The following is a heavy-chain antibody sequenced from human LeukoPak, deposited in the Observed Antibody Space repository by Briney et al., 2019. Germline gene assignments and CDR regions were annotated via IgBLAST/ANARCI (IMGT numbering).Heavy chain of an antibody. CDR1: GFTFSSYS. J-gene: IGHJ6*03. Sequence: QPGGSLRLSCAASGFTFSSYSMNWVRQAPGKGLEWVSYISSSSSTIYYADSVKGRFTISRDNAKNSLYLQMNSLRAEDTAVYYCARKGDYEYYYYYYYMDVWGKGTTVTVSS. D-gene: IGHD4-17*01. V-gene: IGHV3-48*01. CDR2: ISSSSSTI. CDR3: ARKGDYEYYYYYYYMDV.